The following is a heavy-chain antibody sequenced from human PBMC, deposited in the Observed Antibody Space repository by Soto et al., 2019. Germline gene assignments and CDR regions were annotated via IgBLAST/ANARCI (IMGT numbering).Heavy chain of an antibody. CDR2: INPILSMS. V-gene: IGHV1-69*02. J-gene: IGHJ4*02. CDR3: ASSYGSGYRAFDY. Sequence: QVQLVQSGAEVRKPGSSVKVSCKASGDTFSFYSINWVRQAPGLGLEWMGRINPILSMSNYAQRFQGRVTMTADKSTSTAYMELSGLGSEDTASYYCASSYGSGYRAFDYWGQGALVTVSS. CDR1: GDTFSFYS. D-gene: IGHD3-10*01.